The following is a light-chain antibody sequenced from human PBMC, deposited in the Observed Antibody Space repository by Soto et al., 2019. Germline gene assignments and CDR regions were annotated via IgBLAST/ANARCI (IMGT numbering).Light chain of an antibody. Sequence: EIVLTQSPATLSLSTGERATLSCRASQSVSSYLAWYQQKPGQTPRLLIYDASNRATGIPARFSGSGSGTDFTLTISSLEPEDFAVYYCQQRSSWPRTFGQGTNLEIK. J-gene: IGKJ2*01. CDR2: DAS. V-gene: IGKV3-11*01. CDR3: QQRSSWPRT. CDR1: QSVSSY.